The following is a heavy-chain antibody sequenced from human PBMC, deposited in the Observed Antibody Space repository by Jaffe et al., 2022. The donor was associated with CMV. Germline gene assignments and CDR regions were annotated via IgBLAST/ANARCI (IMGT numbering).Heavy chain of an antibody. J-gene: IGHJ4*02. Sequence: QLQLQESGPGLVKPSETLSLTCTVSGGSISSSSYYWGWIRQPPGKGLEWIGSIYYSGSTYYNPSLKSRVTISVDTSKNQFSLKLSSVTAADTAVYYCARQGPKYYDFWSGYYSFDYWGQGTLVTVSS. CDR2: IYYSGST. CDR3: ARQGPKYYDFWSGYYSFDY. D-gene: IGHD3-3*01. V-gene: IGHV4-39*01. CDR1: GGSISSSSYY.